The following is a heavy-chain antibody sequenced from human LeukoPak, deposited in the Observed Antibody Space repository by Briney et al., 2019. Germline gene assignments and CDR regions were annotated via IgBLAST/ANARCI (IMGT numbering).Heavy chain of an antibody. D-gene: IGHD3-22*01. CDR3: ARALNYYDIDY. J-gene: IGHJ4*02. Sequence: PGGSLRLSCAASGFTFSSYWMQWVRQAPGKGLEWVSSISSSSSYIYYADSLKGRFTISRDNAKNSLYLQMNSLRAEDTAVYYCARALNYYDIDYWGQGTLVTVSS. CDR2: ISSSSSYI. V-gene: IGHV3-21*01. CDR1: GFTFSSYW.